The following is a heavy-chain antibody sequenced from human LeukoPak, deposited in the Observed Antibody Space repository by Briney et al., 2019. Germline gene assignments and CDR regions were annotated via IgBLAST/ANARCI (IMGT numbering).Heavy chain of an antibody. Sequence: GGSLRLSCGASGFTFSSYAMSWVRQAPGKGLEWVSAIGSGTYYADSVKGRFTISRDNSKNTLYLQMNSLRAEDTAVYYCVRDLGGRSGHWGQGTLVTVSS. J-gene: IGHJ4*02. V-gene: IGHV3-23*01. CDR3: VRDLGGRSGH. CDR1: GFTFSSYA. CDR2: IGSGT. D-gene: IGHD1-26*01.